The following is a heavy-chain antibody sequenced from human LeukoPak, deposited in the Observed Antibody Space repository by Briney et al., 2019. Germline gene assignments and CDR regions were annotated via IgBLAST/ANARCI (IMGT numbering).Heavy chain of an antibody. CDR3: ARDYPGYCSGGSCYTGGWFDP. J-gene: IGHJ5*02. CDR2: IYTSGST. Sequence: SETLSLTCTVSGGSISSYYWSWIRQPAGKGLEWIGRIYTSGSTNYNPSLKSRVTMSVDTSKNQFSLKLSSVTAADTAVYYCARDYPGYCSGGSCYTGGWFDPWGQGTLVTVSS. D-gene: IGHD2-15*01. V-gene: IGHV4-4*07. CDR1: GGSISSYY.